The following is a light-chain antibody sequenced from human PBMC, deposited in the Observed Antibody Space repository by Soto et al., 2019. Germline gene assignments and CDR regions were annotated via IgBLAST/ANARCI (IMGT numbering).Light chain of an antibody. CDR1: SSDVGGYDY. V-gene: IGLV2-14*01. CDR2: DVN. CDR3: SSYTGSSTFV. Sequence: QFALTQPASVSGSPGQSITISCTGTSSDVGGYDYVSWYQQLPGKAPKLLIYDVNNRPSGVSHRFSGSKSGNMASLTISGLKAEDEADYYCSSYTGSSTFVFGTGTKLTVL. J-gene: IGLJ1*01.